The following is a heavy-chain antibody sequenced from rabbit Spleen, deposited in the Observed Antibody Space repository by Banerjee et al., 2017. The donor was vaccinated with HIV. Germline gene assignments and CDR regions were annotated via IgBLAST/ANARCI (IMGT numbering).Heavy chain of an antibody. D-gene: IGHD1-1*01. Sequence: QSLEESGGDLVQPGASLTLTCKASGLDFSSYYWICWVRQAPGEGLEYIACIYTAGSAYYASWANGRFTISKTSSTTVTLQMPSLTAADTATYFCARAWLGSGYGFDLWGPGTLVTVS. CDR3: ARAWLGSGYGFDL. CDR1: GLDFSSYYW. J-gene: IGHJ6*01. CDR2: IYTAGSA. V-gene: IGHV1S40*01.